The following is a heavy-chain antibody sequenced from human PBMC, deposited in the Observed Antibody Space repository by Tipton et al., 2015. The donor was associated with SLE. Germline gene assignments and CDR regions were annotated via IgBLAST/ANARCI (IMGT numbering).Heavy chain of an antibody. CDR1: GYSFTSYW. J-gene: IGHJ4*02. CDR2: IDPTDSYT. V-gene: IGHV5-10-1*01. Sequence: QSGAEVKKPGESLRISCKGSGYSFTSYWITWVRQMPGKGLEWMGTIDPTDSYTNYSPSFQGHVTISAAKSISTAYLQWSSLKASDTAMYYCARVDTAMAVDYWGQGTLVTVSS. D-gene: IGHD5-18*01. CDR3: ARVDTAMAVDY.